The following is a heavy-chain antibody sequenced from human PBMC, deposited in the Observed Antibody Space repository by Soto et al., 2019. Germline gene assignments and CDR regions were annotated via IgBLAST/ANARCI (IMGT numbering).Heavy chain of an antibody. CDR3: ARAASYYDSSGYYFHSAFDI. Sequence: GGSLRLSCAASGFTFSNYAMSWVRQAPGRGLEWVSALGGSDGSTFYGDSVKGRFTISRDNSKNALYLQINSLRSEDTAVYYCARAASYYDSSGYYFHSAFDIWGQGTMVTVSS. V-gene: IGHV3-23*01. CDR1: GFTFSNYA. D-gene: IGHD3-22*01. J-gene: IGHJ3*02. CDR2: LGGSDGST.